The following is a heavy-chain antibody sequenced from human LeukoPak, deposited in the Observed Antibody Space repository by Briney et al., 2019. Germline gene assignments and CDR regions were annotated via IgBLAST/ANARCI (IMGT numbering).Heavy chain of an antibody. Sequence: SETLSLTCAVSGYSISSSNWWGWIRQPPGKGLEWIGYIYYSGSTYYNPSPKSRVTMSVDTSKNQFSLKLSSVTAVDTAVYYCARTSGGTTSSSLDYWGQGTLVTVSS. CDR3: ARTSGGTTSSSLDY. CDR1: GYSISSSNW. D-gene: IGHD1/OR15-1a*01. CDR2: IYYSGST. V-gene: IGHV4-28*01. J-gene: IGHJ4*02.